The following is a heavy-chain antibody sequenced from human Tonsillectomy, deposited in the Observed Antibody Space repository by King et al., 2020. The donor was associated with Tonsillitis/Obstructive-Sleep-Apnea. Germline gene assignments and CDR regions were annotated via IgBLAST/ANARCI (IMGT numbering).Heavy chain of an antibody. CDR2: INHSGST. D-gene: IGHD2-15*01. CDR3: ARGDRGVVVAAEGYYYYMDV. J-gene: IGHJ6*03. Sequence: VQLQQWGAGLLKPSETLSLGCAVDGGSFSGYYWSWIRQPPGKGLEWIGEINHSGSTNYNPSLKSRVTISVDTSKDQFSLRLSSVTAADTAVYYCARGDRGVVVAAEGYYYYMDVWGKGTPVTVSS. V-gene: IGHV4-34*01. CDR1: GGSFSGYY.